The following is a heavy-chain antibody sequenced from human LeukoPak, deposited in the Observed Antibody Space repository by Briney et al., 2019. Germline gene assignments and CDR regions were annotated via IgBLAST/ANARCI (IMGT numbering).Heavy chain of an antibody. Sequence: GGSLRLSCAASGFTFSSYWMSWVRQAPGKGLEWVANIKQDGSEKYYVDSVKGRFTISRDNAKNSLYLQMNSLRAEDTAVYYCARVSSWYSRNMDVWGKGTTVTVSS. CDR2: IKQDGSEK. J-gene: IGHJ6*03. D-gene: IGHD6-13*01. V-gene: IGHV3-7*04. CDR3: ARVSSWYSRNMDV. CDR1: GFTFSSYW.